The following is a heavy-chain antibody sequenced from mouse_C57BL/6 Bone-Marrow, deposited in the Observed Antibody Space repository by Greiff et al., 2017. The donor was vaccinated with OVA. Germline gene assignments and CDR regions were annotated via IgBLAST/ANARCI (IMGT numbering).Heavy chain of an antibody. CDR3: ARKNGYDAWFAY. Sequence: VKLVESGPGLVQPSQSLSITCTVSGFSLTSYGVPWVRQSPGKGLAWLGVIWSGGSTDYNAAFISRLSISKDNSKSQVFFKMNSLQADDTAIYYCARKNGYDAWFAYWGQGTLVTVSA. J-gene: IGHJ3*01. D-gene: IGHD2-2*01. V-gene: IGHV2-2*01. CDR2: IWSGGST. CDR1: GFSLTSYG.